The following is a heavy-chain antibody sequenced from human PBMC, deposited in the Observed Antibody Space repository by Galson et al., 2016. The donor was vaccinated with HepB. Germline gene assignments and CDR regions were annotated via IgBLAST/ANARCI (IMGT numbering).Heavy chain of an antibody. J-gene: IGHJ5*02. CDR1: GDSVSSSSYY. CDR2: IYYSGRT. CDR3: ARQLHYYEFSAYPSWFDP. Sequence: SETLSLTCSVSGDSVSSSSYYWGWIRRSPGQGLEWIGSIYYSGRTYYNPSLKSRVTVSVDTSKNHFSLRLDSVTAADTAVYYCARQLHYYEFSAYPSWFDPWGQGTLVTVSS. V-gene: IGHV4-39*01. D-gene: IGHD3-22*01.